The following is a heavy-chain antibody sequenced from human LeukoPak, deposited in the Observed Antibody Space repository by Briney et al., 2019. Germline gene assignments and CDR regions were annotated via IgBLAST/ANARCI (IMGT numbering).Heavy chain of an antibody. CDR1: GGSLSIYY. CDR3: ARATYYYDSSGTWYFDY. J-gene: IGHJ4*02. CDR2: IYTSGST. V-gene: IGHV4-4*07. D-gene: IGHD3-22*01. Sequence: SETLSLTWTVAGGSLSIYYWSWIRQPAGKGLEWIGRIYTSGSTNYNPSLKSRVTMSVDTSKNQFSLKLSSVTAADTAVYYCARATYYYDSSGTWYFDYWGQGTLVTVSS.